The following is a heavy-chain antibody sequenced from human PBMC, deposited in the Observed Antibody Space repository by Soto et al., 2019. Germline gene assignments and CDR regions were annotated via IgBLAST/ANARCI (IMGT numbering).Heavy chain of an antibody. CDR2: IWYDGSNK. CDR1: GFTFSSYG. V-gene: IGHV3-33*01. Sequence: GGSLRLSCAASGFTFSSYGMHWVRQAPGKGLEWVAVIWYDGSNKYYADSVKGRFTISRDNSKNTLYLQMNSLRAEDTAVYYCARARFLEWLSNAYYYGMDVWGQGTTVTVSS. CDR3: ARARFLEWLSNAYYYGMDV. J-gene: IGHJ6*02. D-gene: IGHD3-3*01.